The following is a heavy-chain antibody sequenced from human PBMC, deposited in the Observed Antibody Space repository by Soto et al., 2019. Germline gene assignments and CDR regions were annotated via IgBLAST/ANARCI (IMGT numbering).Heavy chain of an antibody. CDR3: ARHTPAISISDH. CDR2: TSHDGVT. J-gene: IGHJ4*02. Sequence: SETLSLTCAVSSGSIDNVYWWSWVRQSPGKGLEWIGETSHDGVTNYNPSLKSRVTISVDRSKNQFSLKLSSVTAVDTAVYYCARHTPAISISDHWGQGTLVTVSS. CDR1: SGSIDNVYW. V-gene: IGHV4-4*02. D-gene: IGHD2-15*01.